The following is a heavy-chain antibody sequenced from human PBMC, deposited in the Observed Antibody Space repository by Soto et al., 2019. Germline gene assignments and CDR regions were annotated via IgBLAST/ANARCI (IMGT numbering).Heavy chain of an antibody. CDR2: IYSGETT. CDR3: TRDGRGLGRLSLFEY. V-gene: IGHV3-53*01. D-gene: IGHD2-21*02. J-gene: IGHJ4*02. Sequence: PGGSLRLSCAASGFNVNSDYMNWVRQTPGKGLEWVASIYSGETTYYADSVRGQFTISSDKSKNTLYFQLSSLRIEDTAVYYCTRDGRGLGRLSLFEYWGQGVLVTVSS. CDR1: GFNVNSDY.